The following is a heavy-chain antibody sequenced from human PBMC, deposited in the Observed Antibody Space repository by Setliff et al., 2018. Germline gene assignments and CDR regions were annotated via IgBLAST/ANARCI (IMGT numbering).Heavy chain of an antibody. CDR1: DDSISSRHYY. CDR2: IYTSWST. D-gene: IGHD3-3*01. Sequence: SETLSLTCTVSDDSISSRHYYWSWIRQPAGKGLEWIGQIYTSWSTIYNPSLKSRVTILLDTSKNQFSLTLTSVTAADTAVYYCARMTGFQYIDVWGKGTTVTVSS. J-gene: IGHJ6*03. CDR3: ARMTGFQYIDV. V-gene: IGHV4-61*09.